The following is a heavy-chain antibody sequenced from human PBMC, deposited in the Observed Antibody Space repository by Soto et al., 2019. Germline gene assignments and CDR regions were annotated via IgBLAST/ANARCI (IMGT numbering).Heavy chain of an antibody. Sequence: AISGDSVSSNSAAWNWIRQSPSRGLEWLGRTYYRSKWYNDYAVSVKSRITINPDTSKNQFSLQLNSVTPEDTAVYYCARVVVVPAAHRNYYYYMDVWGKGTTVTVSS. CDR1: GDSVSSNSAA. D-gene: IGHD2-2*01. V-gene: IGHV6-1*01. CDR3: ARVVVVPAAHRNYYYYMDV. CDR2: TYYRSKWYN. J-gene: IGHJ6*03.